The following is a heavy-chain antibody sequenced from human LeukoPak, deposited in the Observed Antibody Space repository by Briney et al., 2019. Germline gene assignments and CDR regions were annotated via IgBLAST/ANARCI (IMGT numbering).Heavy chain of an antibody. CDR2: IIPIFGTA. J-gene: IGHJ6*03. V-gene: IGHV1-69*13. Sequence: SVKVSCKASGYTFTSYDINWVRQATGQGLEWMGGIIPIFGTANYAQKFQGRVTITADESTSTAYMELSSLRSEDTAVYYCARALFFGVVPTSNYYYYYMDVWGKGTTVTVSS. D-gene: IGHD3-3*01. CDR3: ARALFFGVVPTSNYYYYYMDV. CDR1: GYTFTSYD.